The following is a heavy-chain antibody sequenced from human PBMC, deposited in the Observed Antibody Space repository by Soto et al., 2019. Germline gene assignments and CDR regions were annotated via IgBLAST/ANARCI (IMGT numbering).Heavy chain of an antibody. D-gene: IGHD6-19*01. CDR2: INPSGGNT. V-gene: IGHV1-46*01. Sequence: GASVKVSCKASGYTFTSYYIHWVRQAPGQGLEWMGIINPSGGNTNYAQKLQGRVTMTTDTSTSTAYMELRSLRSDDTAVYYCAREKYSSGWYPDYWGQGTLVTVSS. CDR1: GYTFTSYY. CDR3: AREKYSSGWYPDY. J-gene: IGHJ4*02.